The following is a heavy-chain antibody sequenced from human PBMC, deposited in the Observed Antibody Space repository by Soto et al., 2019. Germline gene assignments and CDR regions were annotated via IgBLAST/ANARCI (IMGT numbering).Heavy chain of an antibody. Sequence: SVKVSCKASGGTFSSYTISWVRQAPGQGLEWMGRIIPILGIANYAQKFQGRVTITADKSTSTAYMELSSLRSEDTAVYYCARAGPNTGHANWFDPWGQGTLVTVSS. D-gene: IGHD2-8*01. J-gene: IGHJ5*02. CDR2: IIPILGIA. CDR3: ARAGPNTGHANWFDP. CDR1: GGTFSSYT. V-gene: IGHV1-69*02.